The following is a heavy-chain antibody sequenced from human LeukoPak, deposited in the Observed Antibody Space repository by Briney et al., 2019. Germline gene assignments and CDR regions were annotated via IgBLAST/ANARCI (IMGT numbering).Heavy chain of an antibody. D-gene: IGHD4-17*01. CDR1: GGSISSYY. CDR3: ARGPDYGDYRYYYYYMDV. Sequence: SETLSLTCTVSGGSISSYYWSWIRQPPGKGLEWIGYIYYSGSTNYNPSLKSRVTISVDTSKNQFSLKLSSVTAADTAVYYCARGPDYGDYRYYYYYMDVWGKGTTVTVSS. CDR2: IYYSGST. J-gene: IGHJ6*03. V-gene: IGHV4-59*12.